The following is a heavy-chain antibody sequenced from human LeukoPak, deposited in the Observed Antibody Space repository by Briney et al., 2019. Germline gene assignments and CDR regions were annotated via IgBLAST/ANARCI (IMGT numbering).Heavy chain of an antibody. CDR1: GGSISSSNW. V-gene: IGHV4-4*02. J-gene: IGHJ4*02. CDR3: ARDPLSTVTTSGDY. CDR2: IYHSGST. Sequence: SVTLSLTCAVSGGSISSSNWWSWLRQSPGKGLEWSCDIYHSGSTNYNPSLKSRVHISVDKSKNQFSLKLSSVTAADTAVYYCARDPLSTVTTSGDYWGQGTLVTVSS. D-gene: IGHD4-17*01.